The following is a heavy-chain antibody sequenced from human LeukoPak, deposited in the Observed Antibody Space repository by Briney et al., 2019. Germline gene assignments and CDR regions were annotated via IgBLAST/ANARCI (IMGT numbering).Heavy chain of an antibody. CDR2: VSSSGST. J-gene: IGHJ4*02. D-gene: IGHD4-17*01. CDR3: ARDGGLTVTTRGTPDY. CDR1: GDSITYFY. Sequence: SETLSLTCSVSGDSITYFYWSWIRQAAGKGLEWIGRVSSSGSTDYNASLKSRVTMSVDTSKNQFSLKLSSVTAADTAVYYCARDGGLTVTTRGTPDYWGQGTLVTVSS. V-gene: IGHV4-4*07.